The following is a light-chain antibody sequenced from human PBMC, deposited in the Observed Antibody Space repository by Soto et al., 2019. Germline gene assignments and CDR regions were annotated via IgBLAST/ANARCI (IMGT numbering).Light chain of an antibody. CDR2: AAS. Sequence: DIQMTQSPSSLSASVGDRVTITCRASQSVSTLLNWYQQKPGKAPKLLISAASSLQSGVPSRFSGSGSGTDFTLTISSLQPEDVATYYCQQIYVLRTFGQGTKVEIK. V-gene: IGKV1-39*01. CDR1: QSVSTL. J-gene: IGKJ1*01. CDR3: QQIYVLRT.